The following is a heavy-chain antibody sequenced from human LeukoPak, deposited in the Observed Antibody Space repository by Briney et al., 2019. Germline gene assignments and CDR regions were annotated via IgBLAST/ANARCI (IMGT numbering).Heavy chain of an antibody. CDR2: MNPNSGST. D-gene: IGHD5-12*01. J-gene: IGHJ4*02. CDR1: VYTFTSYD. V-gene: IGHV1-8*03. Sequence: GSVTVSCKASVYTFTSYDINWVRQTTGQGLEWMGWMNPNSGSTGNAQKFQGRVTITRNTSISTAYMELSGLRSEDTAVYYCARGRSTGYPYYFEYWGQGTLVTVSS. CDR3: ARGRSTGYPYYFEY.